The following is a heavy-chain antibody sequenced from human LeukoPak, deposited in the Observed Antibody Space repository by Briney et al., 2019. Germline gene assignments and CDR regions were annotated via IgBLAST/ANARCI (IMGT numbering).Heavy chain of an antibody. Sequence: PPETLSLTCAVYGGSFSGYYWSWIRQPPGKGLEWIGEINHSGSTNYNPSLKSRVTISVDTSKNQFSLKLSSVTAADTAVYYCARSGYRSSWYVHWGQGTLVTVSS. CDR2: INHSGST. J-gene: IGHJ4*02. CDR1: GGSFSGYY. CDR3: ARSGYRSSWYVH. V-gene: IGHV4-34*01. D-gene: IGHD6-13*01.